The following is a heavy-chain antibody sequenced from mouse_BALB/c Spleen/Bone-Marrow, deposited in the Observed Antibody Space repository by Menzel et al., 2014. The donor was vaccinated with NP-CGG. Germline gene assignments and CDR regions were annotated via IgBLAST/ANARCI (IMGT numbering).Heavy chain of an antibody. CDR2: IDPANGNT. D-gene: IGHD1-1*01. J-gene: IGHJ3*01. V-gene: IGHV14-3*02. Sequence: EVMLVESGAELVKPGASVKLSCTASGFNIKDTYMHWVKQRPEQGLEWIGRIDPANGNTKYDPKFQGKATITADTFSNTAYLQLSSLTSEDTAVYYCAMYYYGSSLFAYWGQGTLVTVSA. CDR3: AMYYYGSSLFAY. CDR1: GFNIKDTY.